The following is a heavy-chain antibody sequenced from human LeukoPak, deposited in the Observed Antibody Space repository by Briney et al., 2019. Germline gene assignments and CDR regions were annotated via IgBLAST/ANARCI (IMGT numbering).Heavy chain of an antibody. V-gene: IGHV4-34*01. CDR2: INHSGST. CDR3: GRHSGVKDTDYYYYYMDV. J-gene: IGHJ6*03. Sequence: SETLSLTCAVYGGSFSGYYWSWIRQPPGKGLEWIGEINHSGSTNYNPSLKIRVTISVDTSKNQFSLKLRSVTAADTAVYYCGRHSGVKDTDYYYYYMDVWGKGTTVTIS. D-gene: IGHD3-10*01. CDR1: GGSFSGYY.